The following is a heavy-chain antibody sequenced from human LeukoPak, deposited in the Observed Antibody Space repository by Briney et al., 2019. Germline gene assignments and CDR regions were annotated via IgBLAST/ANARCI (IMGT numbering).Heavy chain of an antibody. V-gene: IGHV3-33*01. D-gene: IGHD7-27*01. CDR2: IWYDGGNK. CDR1: GFTFSSYG. CDR3: ARDSANWSYFDY. Sequence: GGSLRLSCAASGFTFSSYGMHWVRQAPGKGLEWVAVIWYDGGNKYYADSVKGRFTISRDNSKNTLYLQMNSLRAEDTAVYYCARDSANWSYFDYWGQGTLVTVSS. J-gene: IGHJ4*02.